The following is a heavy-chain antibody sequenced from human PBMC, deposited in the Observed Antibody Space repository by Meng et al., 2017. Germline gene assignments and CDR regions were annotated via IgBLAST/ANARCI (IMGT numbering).Heavy chain of an antibody. CDR2: INPNSGGT. CDR3: AGASYGYSYGFPQYYFDY. D-gene: IGHD5-18*01. CDR1: GYTFTGYY. Sequence: ASVKVSCKASGYTFTGYYMHWVRQAPGQGLEWMGWINPNSGGTNYAQKFQGRVTMTRDTSISTAYMELSRLRSDDTAVYYCAGASYGYSYGFPQYYFDYWGQGKLV. V-gene: IGHV1-2*02. J-gene: IGHJ4*02.